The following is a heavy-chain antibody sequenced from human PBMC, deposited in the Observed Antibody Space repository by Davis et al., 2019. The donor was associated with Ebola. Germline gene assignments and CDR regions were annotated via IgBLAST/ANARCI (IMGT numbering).Heavy chain of an antibody. J-gene: IGHJ6*02. Sequence: GGSLRLSCKGSADNFATYWIAWVRQMPGKGLEWMGIIYPGDSDARYSPSFQGQVTLSADKSINTAYLQWSSLKATDTAIYYCAKTYYDFLTGYLYGMDVWGQGTTVTVSS. CDR3: AKTYYDFLTGYLYGMDV. V-gene: IGHV5-51*01. CDR1: ADNFATYW. D-gene: IGHD3-9*01. CDR2: IYPGDSDA.